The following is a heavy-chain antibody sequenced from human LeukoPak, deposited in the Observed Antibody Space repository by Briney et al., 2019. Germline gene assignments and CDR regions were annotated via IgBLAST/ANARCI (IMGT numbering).Heavy chain of an antibody. CDR1: GFTFGNYR. V-gene: IGHV3-21*04. D-gene: IGHD1/OR15-1a*01. Sequence: GGSLRLSCAASGFTFGNYRMKWIRQAPGKGLEWLSSISASSNDIYYADAVRDRFTISRDNAKNLLYLQIDSLRAEDTAIYYCAKRPTRNNPFDYWGQGALVTVSS. CDR2: ISASSNDI. CDR3: AKRPTRNNPFDY. J-gene: IGHJ4*02.